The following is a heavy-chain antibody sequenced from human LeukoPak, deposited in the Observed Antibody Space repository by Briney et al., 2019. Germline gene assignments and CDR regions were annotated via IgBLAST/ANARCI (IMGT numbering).Heavy chain of an antibody. V-gene: IGHV3-48*02. J-gene: IGHJ4*02. D-gene: IGHD5-12*01. CDR1: GFTFSSYS. Sequence: GGSLRLSCAASGFTFSSYSMNWVRQAPGKGLEWVSYISSSSSTIYYADSVKGRFTISRDNAKNSLYLQMNSLRDEDTAVYYCAKDYEGGGYVVVLAGNWGQGTLVTVSS. CDR2: ISSSSSTI. CDR3: AKDYEGGGYVVVLAGN.